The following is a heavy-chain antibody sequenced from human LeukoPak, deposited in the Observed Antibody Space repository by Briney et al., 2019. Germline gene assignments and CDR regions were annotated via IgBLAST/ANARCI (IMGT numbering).Heavy chain of an antibody. CDR1: GFTFSSYA. J-gene: IGHJ4*02. CDR3: AKDRHSNTWYYFDY. CDR2: ISGGGGST. Sequence: GGSLRLSCAASGFTFSSYAMSWVRQAPGKGLEWVSGISGGGGSTYYADSVKGRFTISRDNSKNTLYLHMNSLRPEDTAVYYCAKDRHSNTWYYFDYWGQGTLVTVSS. V-gene: IGHV3-23*01. D-gene: IGHD6-13*01.